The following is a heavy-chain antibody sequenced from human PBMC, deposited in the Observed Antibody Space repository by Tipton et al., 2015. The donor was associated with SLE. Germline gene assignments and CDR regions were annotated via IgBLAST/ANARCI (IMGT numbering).Heavy chain of an antibody. V-gene: IGHV3-49*03. CDR3: TRDQTTMIVVVTDY. Sequence: SLRLSCTASGFTFGDYAMSWFRQAPGKGLEWVGFIRSKAYGGTTEYAASVKGRFTISRDDSKSIAYLQMNSLKTEDTAVYYCTRDQTTMIVVVTDYWSQGTLVTVSS. CDR2: IRSKAYGGTT. J-gene: IGHJ4*02. CDR1: GFTFGDYA. D-gene: IGHD3-22*01.